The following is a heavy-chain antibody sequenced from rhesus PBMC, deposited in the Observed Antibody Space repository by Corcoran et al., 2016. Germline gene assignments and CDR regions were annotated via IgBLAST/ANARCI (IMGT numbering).Heavy chain of an antibody. CDR1: GYSFPNYW. V-gene: IGHV5-2*01. J-gene: IGHJ4*01. CDR3: AKGRYTRYSSYFDY. Sequence: EVQLVQSGAAVKRPVESLKISCTTSGYSFPNYWLLWVRPMPRKGREWMGAIDPRDSDTRDSPSFQGQVTISADKSISTTYLQWSSLKASDSATYYCAKGRYTRYSSYFDYWGQGVLVTVSS. CDR2: IDPRDSDT. D-gene: IGHD5-24*01.